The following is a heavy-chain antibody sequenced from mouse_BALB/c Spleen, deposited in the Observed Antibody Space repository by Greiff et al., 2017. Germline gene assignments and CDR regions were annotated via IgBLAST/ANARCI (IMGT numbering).Heavy chain of an antibody. CDR3: TREGGDMVRRPGAMDY. CDR1: GYTFTSYW. D-gene: IGHD2-14*01. CDR2: IYPGNSDT. V-gene: IGHV1-5*01. Sequence: EVKLVESGTVLARPGASVKMSCKASGYTFTSYWMHWVKQRPGQGLEWIGAIYPGNSDTSYNQKFKGKAKLTAVTSTSTAYMELSSLTNEDSAVYYGTREGGDMVRRPGAMDYWGQGTSVTVSS. J-gene: IGHJ4*01.